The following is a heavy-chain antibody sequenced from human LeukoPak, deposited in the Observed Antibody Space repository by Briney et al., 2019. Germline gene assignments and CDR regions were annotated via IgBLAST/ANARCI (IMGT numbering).Heavy chain of an antibody. CDR1: GGSISSSSYY. Sequence: SSETLSLTCTVSGGSISSSSYYWGWIRQPPGKGLEWIGSIYYSGCTYYNPSLKSRVTISVDTSKNQFSLKLSSVTAADTAVYYCARQLGYCSSTSCYPDWFDPWGQGTLVTVSS. V-gene: IGHV4-39*01. CDR2: IYYSGCT. D-gene: IGHD2-2*01. J-gene: IGHJ5*02. CDR3: ARQLGYCSSTSCYPDWFDP.